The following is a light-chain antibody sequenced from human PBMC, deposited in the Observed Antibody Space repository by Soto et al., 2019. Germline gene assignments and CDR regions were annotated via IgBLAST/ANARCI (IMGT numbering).Light chain of an antibody. V-gene: IGKV3-15*01. Sequence: IVMPRPQAPLLGSRGERLTSPCRAMETVGPTLAWFQQKPGQTPRLLIFGASTRATGIPTRFTGSGSETEFTLTIGSLQSEDLAVYYCQQYYNWPPYTFGQGTKLEIK. CDR3: QQYYNWPPYT. CDR1: ETVGPT. CDR2: GAS. J-gene: IGKJ2*01.